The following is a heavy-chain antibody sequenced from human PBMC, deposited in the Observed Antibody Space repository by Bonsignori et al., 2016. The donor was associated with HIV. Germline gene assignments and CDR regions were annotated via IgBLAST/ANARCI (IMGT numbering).Heavy chain of an antibody. J-gene: IGHJ3*02. CDR2: INPNSGGT. D-gene: IGHD1-26*01. Sequence: WVRQAPGQGLEWMGWINPNSGGTNYAQKFQGRVTMTRDTSISTAYMELSRLRSDDTAVYYCAREGGWEGATTSDAFDIWGQGTMVTVSS. V-gene: IGHV1-2*02. CDR3: AREGGWEGATTSDAFDI.